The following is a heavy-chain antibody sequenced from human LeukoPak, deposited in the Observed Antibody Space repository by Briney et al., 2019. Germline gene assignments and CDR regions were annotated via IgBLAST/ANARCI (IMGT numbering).Heavy chain of an antibody. CDR2: ISGSGGST. CDR3: AKGYSSGWFVSYYFDY. D-gene: IGHD6-19*01. J-gene: IGHJ4*02. Sequence: GGSLRLSCAASGFTVSAYAMAWVRQAPGKGLEWVSAISGSGGSTYYADSVKGRFTISRDNSKNTLYLQMNSLRAEDTAVYYCAKGYSSGWFVSYYFDYWGQGTLVTVSS. V-gene: IGHV3-23*01. CDR1: GFTVSAYA.